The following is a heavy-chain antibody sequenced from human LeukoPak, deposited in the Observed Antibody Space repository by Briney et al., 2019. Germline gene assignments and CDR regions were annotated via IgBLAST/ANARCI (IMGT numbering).Heavy chain of an antibody. V-gene: IGHV4-61*02. D-gene: IGHD6-13*01. CDR3: ARGGSSWYSDWFDP. CDR1: GGSISSGSYY. Sequence: PSQTLSLTCTVSGGSISSGSYYWSWIRQPAGKGLEWIGRIYTSGSANYNPSLKSRVTTSVDTSKNQFSLKLSSVTAADTAVYYCARGGSSWYSDWFDPWGQGTLVTVSS. J-gene: IGHJ5*02. CDR2: IYTSGSA.